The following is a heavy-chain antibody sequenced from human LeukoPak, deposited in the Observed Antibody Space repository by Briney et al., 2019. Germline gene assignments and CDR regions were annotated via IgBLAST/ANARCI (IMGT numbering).Heavy chain of an antibody. V-gene: IGHV4-31*03. CDR3: ARRNGYCSATTCHNWFDP. Sequence: PSQTLSLTCTVSGGSLSSGGHYWSWIRQHPGKGLVCLLYSYSSGTTYDNPSFRSRFTISVDSSKNHFSLKLSSVTAADTAVYYCARRNGYCSATTCHNWFDPWGQGTLVTVSS. CDR2: SYSSGTT. D-gene: IGHD2-2*03. J-gene: IGHJ5*02. CDR1: GGSLSSGGHY.